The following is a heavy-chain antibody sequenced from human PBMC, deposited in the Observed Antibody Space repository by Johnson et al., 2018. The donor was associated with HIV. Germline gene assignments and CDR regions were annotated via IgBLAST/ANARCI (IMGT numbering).Heavy chain of an antibody. D-gene: IGHD3-10*01. CDR1: GFTFDDYA. J-gene: IGHJ3*02. Sequence: QVQLVESGGVVVQPGGSLRLSCAASGFTFDDYAMHWVRRAPGKGLEWVAFISYDGNNKYYADSVKGRFTISRDNAKNTLYVQMNSLRAEDTAVYYCAKSTQANILRESGPYGAFDIWGQGTMVTVSS. CDR2: ISYDGNNK. V-gene: IGHV3-30*18. CDR3: AKSTQANILRESGPYGAFDI.